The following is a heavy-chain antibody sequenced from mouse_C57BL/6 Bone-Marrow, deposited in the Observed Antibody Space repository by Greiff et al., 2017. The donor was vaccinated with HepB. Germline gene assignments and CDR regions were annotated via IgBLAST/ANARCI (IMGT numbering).Heavy chain of an antibody. V-gene: IGHV5-6*01. CDR3: ASSYYGSRAWFAY. Sequence: VQRVESGGDLVKPGGSLKLSCAASGFTFSSYGMSWVRQTPDKRLEWVATISSGGSYTYYPDSVKGRFTISRDNAKNTLYLQMSSLKSEDTAMYYCASSYYGSRAWFAYWGQGTLVTVSA. CDR1: GFTFSSYG. CDR2: ISSGGSYT. D-gene: IGHD1-1*01. J-gene: IGHJ3*01.